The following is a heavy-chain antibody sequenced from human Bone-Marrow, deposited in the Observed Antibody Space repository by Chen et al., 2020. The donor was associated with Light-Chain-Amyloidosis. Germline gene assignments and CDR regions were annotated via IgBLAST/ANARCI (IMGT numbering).Heavy chain of an antibody. J-gene: IGHJ6*02. Sequence: QAQLQESGPGLVKPSETLSLTCTVSGGSVNSGDDYWTWIRQPPGKGLEWIGYIYYSGIANYNASLKSRVTISLDTSKNQFSRRLNSVTAADTAVYYCVGQGYYSYSMDVWGQGTTVIVSS. CDR2: IYYSGIA. V-gene: IGHV4-61*08. CDR1: GGSVNSGDDY. CDR3: VGQGYYSYSMDV.